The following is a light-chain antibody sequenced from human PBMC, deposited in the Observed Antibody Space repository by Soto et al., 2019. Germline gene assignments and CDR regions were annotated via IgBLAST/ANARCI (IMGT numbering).Light chain of an antibody. CDR2: EVS. CDR1: SSDVGGYNY. Sequence: QTVVTQPASVSGSPGQSITISCTGTSSDVGGYNYVSWYQQHPGKAPKLMIYEVSNRPSGVSNRFSGSKSGNTASLTISVLQAEDEADYYCSSYTSSSIPYVFGTGTKLTVL. V-gene: IGLV2-14*01. CDR3: SSYTSSSIPYV. J-gene: IGLJ1*01.